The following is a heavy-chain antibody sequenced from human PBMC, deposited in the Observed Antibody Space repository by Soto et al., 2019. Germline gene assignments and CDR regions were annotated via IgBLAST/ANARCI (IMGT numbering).Heavy chain of an antibody. D-gene: IGHD4-17*01. J-gene: IGHJ3*02. CDR3: ARQRANDYGDRNDALDI. Sequence: EGQLVESGGGLIQPGGSLRASGAASGFTVSANYMNWVRQAPGKGLEWVSRIYAGGGTYYAESVKGRFTISSDNSKTKLNLQMSRLRAEDTAVYYCARQRANDYGDRNDALDIWGQGTIVTVSS. V-gene: IGHV3-53*01. CDR2: IYAGGGT. CDR1: GFTVSANY.